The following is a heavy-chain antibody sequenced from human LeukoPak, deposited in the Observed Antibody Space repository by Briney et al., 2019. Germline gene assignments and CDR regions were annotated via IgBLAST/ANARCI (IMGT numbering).Heavy chain of an antibody. CDR1: GFSFNSYW. CDR3: ARDRGGRDFDY. J-gene: IGHJ4*02. V-gene: IGHV3-7*01. Sequence: RPGGSLRLSCAASGFSFNSYWMSWVRQAPGKGLEWVANIKLDGSEKYYVDSVKGRFTISRDNGKKSLYLQLNSLRAEDTAVYYCARDRGGRDFDYWGQGTLVTVSS. D-gene: IGHD3-10*01. CDR2: IKLDGSEK.